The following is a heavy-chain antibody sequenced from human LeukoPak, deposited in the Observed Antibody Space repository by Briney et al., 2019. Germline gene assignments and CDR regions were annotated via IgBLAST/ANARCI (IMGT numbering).Heavy chain of an antibody. J-gene: IGHJ3*02. Sequence: SETLSLTCTVSGGSISSYYWSWIRQPAGKGLEWIGRIYTSGSTNYNPSLKSRVTMSVDTSKNQFSLKLSSVTAADTAVYYCAREGMGYSYAYDAFDIWGQGTMVTVSS. CDR2: IYTSGST. D-gene: IGHD5-18*01. CDR3: AREGMGYSYAYDAFDI. CDR1: GGSISSYY. V-gene: IGHV4-4*07.